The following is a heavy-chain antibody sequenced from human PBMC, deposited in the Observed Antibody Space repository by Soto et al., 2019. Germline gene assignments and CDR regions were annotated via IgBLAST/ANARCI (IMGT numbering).Heavy chain of an antibody. Sequence: SETLSLTCTVPGGSISSGDYYWRWIRQPPGKGLEWIGYIYYSGSTYYNPSLKSRVTISVDTSKNQFSLKLSSVTAADTAVYYCARDPHPLDIVAYYGMDVWGQGTTVTVSS. V-gene: IGHV4-30-4*01. CDR1: GGSISSGDYY. CDR2: IYYSGST. D-gene: IGHD2-2*03. J-gene: IGHJ6*02. CDR3: ARDPHPLDIVAYYGMDV.